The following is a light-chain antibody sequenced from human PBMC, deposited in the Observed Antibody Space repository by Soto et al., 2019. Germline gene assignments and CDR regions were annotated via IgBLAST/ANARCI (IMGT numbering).Light chain of an antibody. CDR2: EVT. Sequence: QSALTQPPSASGSPGQSVTISCTGTSSDVGGYKYVSWYQQHPGKAPKLMIYEVTKRPSGVPDRFSGSKSGNTASLTVSGLQAEDEAYYYCSSYAGSDNLVFGGGTKLTVL. V-gene: IGLV2-8*01. CDR3: SSYAGSDNLV. J-gene: IGLJ2*01. CDR1: SSDVGGYKY.